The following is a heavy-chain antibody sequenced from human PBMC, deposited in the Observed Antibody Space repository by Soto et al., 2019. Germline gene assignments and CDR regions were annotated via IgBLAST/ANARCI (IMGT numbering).Heavy chain of an antibody. CDR2: INAGIGNT. CDR3: ASARYYDSSGYNY. J-gene: IGHJ4*02. Sequence: GASVKVSCKASGYTFTSYAMHWVRQAPGQRLEWMGWINAGIGNTKYSQKFQGRVTITRDTSASTAYMELSSLRSEDTAVYYCASARYYDSSGYNYWGQGTLVTVSS. D-gene: IGHD3-22*01. V-gene: IGHV1-3*01. CDR1: GYTFTSYA.